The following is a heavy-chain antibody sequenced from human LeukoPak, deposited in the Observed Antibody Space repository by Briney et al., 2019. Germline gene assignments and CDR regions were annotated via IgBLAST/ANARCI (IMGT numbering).Heavy chain of an antibody. CDR3: ASVDSSSSYSPLFDY. V-gene: IGHV4-38-2*02. CDR1: GYSISSGYF. J-gene: IGHJ4*02. CDR2: IYHSGST. Sequence: SETLSLTCIVSGYSISSGYFWGWIRQPPGKGLEWIGGIYHSGSTYYYPSLKSRVTISVDTSKNQFSLKLSSVTAADTAVYYCASVDSSSSYSPLFDYWGQGTLVTISS. D-gene: IGHD6-13*01.